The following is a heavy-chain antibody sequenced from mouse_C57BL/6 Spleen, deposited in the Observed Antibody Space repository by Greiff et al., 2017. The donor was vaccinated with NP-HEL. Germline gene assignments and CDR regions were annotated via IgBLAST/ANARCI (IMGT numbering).Heavy chain of an antibody. J-gene: IGHJ3*01. CDR2: IRLKSDNYAT. CDR1: GFTFSNYW. Sequence: EVKLEESGGGLVQPGGSMKLSCVASGFTFSNYWMNWVRQSPEKGLEWVAQIRLKSDNYATNYAASVKGRFTISRDDSKSSVYLQMNNLRAEDTGIYYCTVEGYYDYGAYWGQGTLVTVSA. D-gene: IGHD2-4*01. CDR3: TVEGYYDYGAY. V-gene: IGHV6-3*01.